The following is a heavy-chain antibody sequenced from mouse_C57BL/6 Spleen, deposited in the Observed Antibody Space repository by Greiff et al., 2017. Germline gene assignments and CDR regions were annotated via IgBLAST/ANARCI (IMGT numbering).Heavy chain of an antibody. CDR2: IHPNGGST. V-gene: IGHV1-64*01. CDR3: ARDGVSTIVAPEAMDY. Sequence: QVQLQQPGAELVKPGASVKLSCKASGYTFTSYWMPWVKQRPGQGLEWIGMIHPNGGSTNYNEKLKSKATLTVDKSSSTAYMQLSSLTYEDSAVXSCARDGVSTIVAPEAMDYWGRGTSVTVSS. D-gene: IGHD2-5*01. CDR1: GYTFTSYW. J-gene: IGHJ4*01.